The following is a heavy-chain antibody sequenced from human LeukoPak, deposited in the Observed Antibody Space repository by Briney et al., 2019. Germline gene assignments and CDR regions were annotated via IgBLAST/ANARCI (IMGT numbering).Heavy chain of an antibody. CDR2: IIPIFGTA. CDR3: ARDGNIVANRAPYYFDY. D-gene: IGHD5-12*01. CDR1: GGTFSSYA. V-gene: IGHV1-69*13. J-gene: IGHJ4*02. Sequence: SVKVSCKASGGTFSSYAISWVRQAPGQGLEWMGGIIPIFGTANYAQKFQGRVTITAGESTSTAYMELSSLRSEDTAVYYCARDGNIVANRAPYYFDYWGQGTLVTVSS.